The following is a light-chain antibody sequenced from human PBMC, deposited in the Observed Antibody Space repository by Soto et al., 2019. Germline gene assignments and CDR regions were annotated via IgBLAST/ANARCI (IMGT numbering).Light chain of an antibody. J-gene: IGKJ1*01. CDR3: QQGSNWLWT. V-gene: IGKV3-11*01. CDR2: DAS. Sequence: EIVLTQSPATLSLSPGERATLSCRASQSVSSYLAWYQQKPGQAPRLLIYDASNRATGIPARFSGSGSGTDPSLTITSREPEDFAVYYCQQGSNWLWTFDQGTKVEIK. CDR1: QSVSSY.